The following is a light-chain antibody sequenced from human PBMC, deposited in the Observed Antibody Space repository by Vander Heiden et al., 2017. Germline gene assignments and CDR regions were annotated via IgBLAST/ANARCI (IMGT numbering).Light chain of an antibody. CDR1: QDISNY. CDR2: DAS. J-gene: IGKJ3*01. Sequence: DTQMTQSPSSLSASVGDRVTITCQASQDISNYLNWYQQKPVKAPKLLIYDASNLETGVPSRFSGSGSGTDFTFTISSLQPEDIATYYCQQYDNLPPFTFGPGTKVDIK. CDR3: QQYDNLPPFT. V-gene: IGKV1-33*01.